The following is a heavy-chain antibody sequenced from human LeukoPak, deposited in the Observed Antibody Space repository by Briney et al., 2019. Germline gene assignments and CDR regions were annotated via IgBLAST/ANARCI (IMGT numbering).Heavy chain of an antibody. CDR2: MKQDGSEK. D-gene: IGHD3-22*01. CDR3: ARLSDSSGTPRSDY. J-gene: IGHJ4*02. CDR1: GFTFSSYW. Sequence: GGSLRLSCAASGFTFSSYWMSWVRQAPGKGLEWVANMKQDGSEKYYVDSVKGRFTISRDNAKNSLHLQMNSLRAEDTAVYYCARLSDSSGTPRSDYWGQGTLVTVSS. V-gene: IGHV3-7*03.